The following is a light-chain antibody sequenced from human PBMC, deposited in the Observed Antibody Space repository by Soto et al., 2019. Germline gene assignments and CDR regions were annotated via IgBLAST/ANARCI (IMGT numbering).Light chain of an antibody. V-gene: IGKV3-20*01. CDR1: ESVSSNY. CDR3: QQYGSATWT. J-gene: IGKJ1*01. CDR2: AAS. Sequence: EIVLTQSPGTLSSSPGERATLSCRASESVSSNYLAWYQQRPGQAPRLLIYAASNRARGIPDRFGGSWSGTDFTLTVSRLEPEDFAVYYCQQYGSATWTCGQGTKG.